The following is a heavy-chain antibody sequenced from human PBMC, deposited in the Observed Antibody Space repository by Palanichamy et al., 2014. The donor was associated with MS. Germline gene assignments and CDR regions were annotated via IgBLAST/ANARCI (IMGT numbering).Heavy chain of an antibody. CDR2: IYYTGST. Sequence: QMQLQESGPGLVKPSETLSLTCTVSGGSISTYYWSWIRQPPGEGLEWIGYIYYTGSTSHNPSLESRVTISVDTSKNQFSLKLSSVTAADTAVYYRATGRGRGFFDYWGRGTLVTVSS. CDR3: ATGRGRGFFDY. J-gene: IGHJ4*01. CDR1: GGSISTYY. V-gene: IGHV4-59*01.